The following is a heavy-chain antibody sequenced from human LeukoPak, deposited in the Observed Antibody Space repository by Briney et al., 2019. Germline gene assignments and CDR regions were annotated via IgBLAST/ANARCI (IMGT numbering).Heavy chain of an antibody. CDR3: ARDRGHCDTARCYINWFDP. V-gene: IGHV1-69*13. D-gene: IGHD5-18*01. Sequence: SVKVSCKTSGGALGSYSISWVRQAPGQGLEWMGGIVPTFETANYAQKFQDRFTITADESTDTVYMELISLTSEDTAVYYCARDRGHCDTARCYINWFDPWGQGTLVTVSS. CDR2: IVPTFETA. CDR1: GGALGSYS. J-gene: IGHJ5*02.